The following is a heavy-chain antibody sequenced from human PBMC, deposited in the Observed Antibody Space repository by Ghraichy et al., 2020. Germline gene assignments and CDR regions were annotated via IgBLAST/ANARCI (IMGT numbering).Heavy chain of an antibody. CDR1: GFTFSDHY. D-gene: IGHD3-22*01. CDR2: TRNKANSYTT. V-gene: IGHV3-72*01. Sequence: GGSLRLSCAASGFTFSDHYMDWVRQAPGKGLEWVGRTRNKANSYTTEYAASVKGRFTISRDDSKNSVYLQMNSLKTEDTAVYYCARDLVYYDSSGYPQYYFEYWGQGTLVTVSS. J-gene: IGHJ4*02. CDR3: ARDLVYYDSSGYPQYYFEY.